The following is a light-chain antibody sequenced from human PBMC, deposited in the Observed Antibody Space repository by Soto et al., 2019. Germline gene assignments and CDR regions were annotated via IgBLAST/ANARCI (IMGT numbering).Light chain of an antibody. J-gene: IGLJ3*02. Sequence: QSVLTQPPSVSGAPGQRVTISCTGSSSNIGAGYDVHWYQQLPGPAPKLLIYGNSNRPSGVPDRFSGSKSGTSASLAITGLEAEDEADYYCQSYDNSLSGWVFGGGTKLTVL. V-gene: IGLV1-40*01. CDR3: QSYDNSLSGWV. CDR1: SSNIGAGYD. CDR2: GNS.